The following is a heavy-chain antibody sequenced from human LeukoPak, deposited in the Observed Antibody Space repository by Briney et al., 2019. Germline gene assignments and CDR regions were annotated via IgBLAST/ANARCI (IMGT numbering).Heavy chain of an antibody. CDR3: AKSSLVTPYDY. CDR2: ISGSGGST. Sequence: GGSLRLSCAASGFTFSSYAMSWVRQAPGKGLEWVSSISGSGGSTYYADYVKGRFTISRDDSKNTLDLQMNSLRAEDTAVYYCAKSSLVTPYDYWGQGTLVSVSS. V-gene: IGHV3-23*01. D-gene: IGHD2-15*01. CDR1: GFTFSSYA. J-gene: IGHJ4*02.